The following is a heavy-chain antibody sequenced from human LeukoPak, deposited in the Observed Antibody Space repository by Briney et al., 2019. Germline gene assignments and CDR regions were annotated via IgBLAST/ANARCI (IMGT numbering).Heavy chain of an antibody. CDR3: ARLYGSGSLS. D-gene: IGHD3-10*01. CDR1: VGTFSSYA. Sequence: ASVKVSCKASVGTFSSYAISWVRQAPGQGLEWMGGIIPIFGTANYAQKFQGRVTITADESTSTAYMELSSLRSEDTAVYYCARLYGSGSLSWGQGTLVTVSS. V-gene: IGHV1-69*01. J-gene: IGHJ5*02. CDR2: IIPIFGTA.